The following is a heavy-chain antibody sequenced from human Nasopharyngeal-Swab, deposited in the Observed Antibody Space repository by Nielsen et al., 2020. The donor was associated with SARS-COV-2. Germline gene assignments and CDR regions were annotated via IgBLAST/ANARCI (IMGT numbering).Heavy chain of an antibody. CDR1: GFSFSTYT. CDR3: LRGDRRDY. V-gene: IGHV3-21*01. CDR2: ISSDSGAK. J-gene: IGHJ4*02. Sequence: GESLKISCAASGFSFSTYTMNWVRQAQGKGLEWLSSISSDSGAKYHADSVKGRFTISRDNAKNSLYLEMNSLRAEDTAVYYCLRGDRRDYWGPGTLVSVSS. D-gene: IGHD3-22*01.